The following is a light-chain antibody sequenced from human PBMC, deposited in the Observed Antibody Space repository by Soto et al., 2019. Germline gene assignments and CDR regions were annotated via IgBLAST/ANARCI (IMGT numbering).Light chain of an antibody. V-gene: IGKV3-15*01. CDR3: QQYKNWPPIT. Sequence: ETVMTQSPSPLSVSPGGRATLSCSASQSVGSDLAWYQQKRGQAPRLLIYGASTRATGIPARFSGSASGTEFTLTISGLQSEDFAVYYCQQYKNWPPITFGQGTRLGIK. CDR2: GAS. J-gene: IGKJ5*01. CDR1: QSVGSD.